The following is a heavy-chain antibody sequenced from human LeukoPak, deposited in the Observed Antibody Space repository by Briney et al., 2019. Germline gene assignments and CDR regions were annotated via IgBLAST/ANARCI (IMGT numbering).Heavy chain of an antibody. CDR2: IYPGDSDT. CDR1: GYSFTSYW. J-gene: IGHJ4*02. D-gene: IGHD6-13*01. V-gene: IGHV5-51*01. Sequence: GESLKISCKGSGYSFTSYWIGWVRQMPGKGLEWMGIIYPGDSDTRYSPSFQGQVNISADKSISTAYLQWSSLKASDTAMYYCARSIAAAGSPDAYYFDYWGQGTLVTVSS. CDR3: ARSIAAAGSPDAYYFDY.